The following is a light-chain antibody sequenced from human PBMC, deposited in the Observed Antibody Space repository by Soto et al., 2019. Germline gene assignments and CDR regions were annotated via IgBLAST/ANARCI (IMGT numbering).Light chain of an antibody. CDR2: EVS. V-gene: IGLV2-14*01. Sequence: QSALTQPASVSGSPGQSITISFTGTSSDVGGYNYVSWYQQHTGKAPKLMIYEVSNRPSGVSNRFSGSKSGNTASLTISGLQAEDEDDYYCSSYTSGSTLDYVFGSGPKLTVL. CDR3: SSYTSGSTLDYV. CDR1: SSDVGGYNY. J-gene: IGLJ1*01.